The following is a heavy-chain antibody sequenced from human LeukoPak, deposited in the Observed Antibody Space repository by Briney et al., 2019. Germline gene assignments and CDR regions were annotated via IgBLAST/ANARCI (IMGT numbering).Heavy chain of an antibody. CDR1: GFTFSNYA. CDR2: ISGSGGST. CDR3: AKDPYQAYREYGSARPDY. D-gene: IGHD3-10*01. Sequence: GGSLRLSCTASGFTFSNYAMSWFRQAPGKGLEWVSTISGSGGSTYYVDSVKGRFIISRDNSKNTLYLQMNSLRAEDTAVYYCAKDPYQAYREYGSARPDYWGQGTLVTVSS. J-gene: IGHJ4*02. V-gene: IGHV3-23*01.